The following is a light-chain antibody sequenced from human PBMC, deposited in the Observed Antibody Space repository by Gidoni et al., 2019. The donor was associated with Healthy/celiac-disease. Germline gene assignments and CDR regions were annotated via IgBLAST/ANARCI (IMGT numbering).Light chain of an antibody. CDR2: AVS. CDR3: SSYTGSSTPYV. Sequence: QSALTQPASVSGSPGQSITISCTGTISDVGGYDYVSWYQQHPGKAPKRMIYAVSNRPSGVSNRFSGAKSGNTASLTISGLQAEDEADYYCSSYTGSSTPYVFGTGTKVTV. J-gene: IGLJ1*01. CDR1: ISDVGGYDY. V-gene: IGLV2-14*01.